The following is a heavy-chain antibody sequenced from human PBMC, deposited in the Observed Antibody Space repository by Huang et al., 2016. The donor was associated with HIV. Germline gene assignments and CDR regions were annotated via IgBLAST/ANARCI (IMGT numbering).Heavy chain of an antibody. J-gene: IGHJ6*02. CDR2: VKDSGAT. D-gene: IGHD3-3*01. Sequence: QMQLQQRGAGLLKPSETLSLTCGVSGGSFTGNYLNWIRQAPGKGLEWIGEVKDSGATNDNPSLNGRVTRSLDKSNRELSLNLRSVTAADTAVYYCARQWTILEWLLGLDVWGQGTTVIVSS. CDR3: ARQWTILEWLLGLDV. CDR1: GGSFTGNY. V-gene: IGHV4-34*02.